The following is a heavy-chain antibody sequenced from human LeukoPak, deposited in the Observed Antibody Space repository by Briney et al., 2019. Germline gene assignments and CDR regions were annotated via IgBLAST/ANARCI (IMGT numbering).Heavy chain of an antibody. CDR1: GYTFTGYY. D-gene: IGHD3-10*01. CDR2: INPNSGGT. Sequence: GASVKVSCKASGYTFTGYYMHWVRQAPGQGLEWMGWINPNSGGTNYAQKFQGRVTMTWDTSISTAYMELSRLRSDDTAVYYCARRMVRGVIMTDWFDPWGQGTLVTVSS. J-gene: IGHJ5*02. CDR3: ARRMVRGVIMTDWFDP. V-gene: IGHV1-2*02.